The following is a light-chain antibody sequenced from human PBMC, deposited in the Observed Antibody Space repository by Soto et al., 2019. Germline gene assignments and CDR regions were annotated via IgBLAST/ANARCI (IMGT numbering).Light chain of an antibody. Sequence: QCALAQPASVCGSPGQSITISCTRTSSDVGSYSLVSWYQQHPGKAPKLMIYEDNRRPSGVSFRFSGSKSGNTASLTISGLQADDEADYYCWSYAGSNTMVFGGGTKLTVI. CDR3: WSYAGSNTMV. CDR1: SSDVGSYSL. J-gene: IGLJ3*02. V-gene: IGLV2-23*01. CDR2: EDN.